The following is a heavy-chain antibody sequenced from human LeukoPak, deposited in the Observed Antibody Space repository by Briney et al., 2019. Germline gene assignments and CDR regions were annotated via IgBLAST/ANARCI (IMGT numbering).Heavy chain of an antibody. J-gene: IGHJ5*02. V-gene: IGHV1-18*01. Sequence: GASVKVSCKASGYTFTSYGISWVRQAPGQGLEWMGWISAYNGNTNYAQKLQGRVTMTTDTSTSTAYMELRSLRSDDTAVYYCARLYCSGGSCYSFDPWGQGTLVTVSS. D-gene: IGHD2-15*01. CDR3: ARLYCSGGSCYSFDP. CDR1: GYTFTSYG. CDR2: ISAYNGNT.